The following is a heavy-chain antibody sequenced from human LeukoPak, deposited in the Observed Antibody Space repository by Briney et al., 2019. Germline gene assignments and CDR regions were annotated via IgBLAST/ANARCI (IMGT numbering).Heavy chain of an antibody. Sequence: GGSLRLSCAVSGFTFSKYAMSWVRQAPGKGLEWVSGIRDSGGGTDYADSVKGRFTISRDNSKDTLYLQMNSLRSDDTAVYYCAKFSQWLEKYGRNDYWGQGTLVTVSS. D-gene: IGHD6-19*01. CDR3: AKFSQWLEKYGRNDY. CDR2: IRDSGGGT. V-gene: IGHV3-23*01. J-gene: IGHJ4*02. CDR1: GFTFSKYA.